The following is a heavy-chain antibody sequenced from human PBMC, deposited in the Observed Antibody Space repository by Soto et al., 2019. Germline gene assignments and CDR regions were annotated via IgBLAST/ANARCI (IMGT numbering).Heavy chain of an antibody. CDR1: SGSMSGYY. V-gene: IGHV4-59*01. J-gene: IGHJ3*02. Sequence: SETLSLTXTASSGSMSGYYWNWIRQPPGKGLEWIGYIYYSGSTNYNPSLKSRVTISVDTSKNQFSLKLSSVTAADTAVYYCARAGDYDFWSGYSNDAFDIWGQGTMVTVSS. D-gene: IGHD3-3*01. CDR2: IYYSGST. CDR3: ARAGDYDFWSGYSNDAFDI.